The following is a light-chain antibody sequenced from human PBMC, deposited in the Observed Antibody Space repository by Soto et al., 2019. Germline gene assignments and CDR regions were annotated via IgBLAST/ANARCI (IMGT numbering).Light chain of an antibody. CDR2: DAS. J-gene: IGKJ4*01. CDR1: QSAISN. Sequence: EIVMTQSPATVSVSPGERVTLSCRASQSAISNLAWYQQKPGQTPRLLIYDASTRATGIPARFSGSGSGTEFTLTISSLLSEDFAVYYCHQYYKWPLTFGRGTKVEIK. V-gene: IGKV3-15*01. CDR3: HQYYKWPLT.